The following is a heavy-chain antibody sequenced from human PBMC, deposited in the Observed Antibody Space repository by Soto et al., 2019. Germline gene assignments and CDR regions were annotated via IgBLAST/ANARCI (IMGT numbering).Heavy chain of an antibody. CDR1: GFTFSSYA. V-gene: IGHV3-48*01. CDR3: ARGLPMDV. Sequence: RLSCAASGFTFSSYAMSWVRQAPGKGLEWVSYISSSSTTIYYADSVKGRITISRDNAKNSLYLQMNSLGAEDTAVYYCARGLPMDVWGKGTTVTVSS. CDR2: ISSSSTTI. J-gene: IGHJ6*04.